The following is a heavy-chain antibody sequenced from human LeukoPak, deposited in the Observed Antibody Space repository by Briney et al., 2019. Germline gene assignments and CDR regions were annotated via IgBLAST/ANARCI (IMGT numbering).Heavy chain of an antibody. J-gene: IGHJ4*02. D-gene: IGHD7-27*01. CDR3: AKDKSGSTGDRLRSKPGGSYYFDY. Sequence: PGGSLRLSCAASGFTFSRNWMSWVRQAPGKGLEWVAFIRYDGSNKYYADSVKGRFTISRDNSKNTLYLQMNSLRAEDTAVYYCAKDKSGSTGDRLRSKPGGSYYFDYWGQGTLVTVSS. CDR2: IRYDGSNK. CDR1: GFTFSRNW. V-gene: IGHV3-30*02.